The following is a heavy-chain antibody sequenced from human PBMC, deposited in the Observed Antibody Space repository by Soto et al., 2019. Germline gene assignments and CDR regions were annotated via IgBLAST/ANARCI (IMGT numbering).Heavy chain of an antibody. CDR3: ARSRHDYYDSSGYYYGDY. D-gene: IGHD3-22*01. J-gene: IGHJ4*02. CDR2: IYYSGST. V-gene: IGHV4-61*08. CDR1: GGSISSGDYY. Sequence: SETLPLTCTVSGGSISSGDYYWSWIRQPPGKGLEWIGYIYYSGSTNYNPSLKSRVTISVDTSKNQFSLKLSSVTAADTAVYYCARSRHDYYDSSGYYYGDYWGQGTLVTVSS.